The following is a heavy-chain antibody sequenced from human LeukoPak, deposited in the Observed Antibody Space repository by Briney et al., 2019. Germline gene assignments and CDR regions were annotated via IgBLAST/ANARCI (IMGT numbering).Heavy chain of an antibody. CDR1: GYSFTSYW. D-gene: IGHD3-22*01. Sequence: GESLKISCKGSGYSFTSYWIGWVRQMPGKGLEWMGIIYPGDSETRYSPSFQGQVTISADRSINTAYLQWSSLKASDTAMYYCATIADSSPEYYFDYWGQGTLVTVSS. CDR3: ATIADSSPEYYFDY. V-gene: IGHV5-51*01. CDR2: IYPGDSET. J-gene: IGHJ4*02.